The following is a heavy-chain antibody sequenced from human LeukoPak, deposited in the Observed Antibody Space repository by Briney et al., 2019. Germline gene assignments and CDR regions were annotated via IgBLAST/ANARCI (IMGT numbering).Heavy chain of an antibody. D-gene: IGHD3-3*01. V-gene: IGHV1-2*02. CDR3: ARAPPTGWSGYYYFDY. J-gene: IGHJ4*02. CDR1: GYTFTGYY. CDR2: INPNSGGS. Sequence: ASVKVSCKASGYTFTGYYMHWVRPAPGQGLEWLGWINPNSGGSNYAQKFQGRVTMTRDTSISTAYMELIRLTSDDTAVYHCARAPPTGWSGYYYFDYWGQGTLVTVSS.